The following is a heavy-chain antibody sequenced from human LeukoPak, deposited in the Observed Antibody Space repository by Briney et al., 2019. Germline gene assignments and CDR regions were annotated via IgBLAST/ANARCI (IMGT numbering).Heavy chain of an antibody. CDR3: LSGPGH. Sequence: GGSLRLSCAASGFTFSDYDMSWIRQAPGKGLDWVSYISSTGHGVYDADSVKGRFTTSRDNAKNSLYLQMNILRAEDTAVFYCLSGPGHCGQGTLVTVSS. CDR2: ISSTGHGV. V-gene: IGHV3-11*04. CDR1: GFTFSDYD. J-gene: IGHJ4*02.